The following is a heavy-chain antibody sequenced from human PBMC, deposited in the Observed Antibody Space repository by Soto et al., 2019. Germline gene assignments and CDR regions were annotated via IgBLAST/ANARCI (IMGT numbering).Heavy chain of an antibody. CDR3: ASPDRSLIAAAGPYYYYGMDV. D-gene: IGHD6-13*01. CDR2: ISSSSSYI. V-gene: IGHV3-21*01. Sequence: GGSLRLSCAASGFTFISYSMNWVRQAPGKGLEWVSSISSSSSYIYYADSVKGRFTISRDNAKNSLYLQMNSLRAEDTAVYYCASPDRSLIAAAGPYYYYGMDVWGQGTTVTVSS. CDR1: GFTFISYS. J-gene: IGHJ6*02.